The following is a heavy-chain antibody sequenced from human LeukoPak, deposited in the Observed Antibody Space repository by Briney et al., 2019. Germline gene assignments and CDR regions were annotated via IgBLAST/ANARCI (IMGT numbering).Heavy chain of an antibody. J-gene: IGHJ5*02. Sequence: SVKVSCKASGGTFSSYAISWVRQAPGQGLEWMGGIIPIFGTANYAQKFQGRVTITTDESTSTAYMELSSLRSEDTAVYYCARVVYDFWSGYSNWFDPWGQEPWSPSPQ. V-gene: IGHV1-69*05. D-gene: IGHD3-3*01. CDR2: IIPIFGTA. CDR3: ARVVYDFWSGYSNWFDP. CDR1: GGTFSSYA.